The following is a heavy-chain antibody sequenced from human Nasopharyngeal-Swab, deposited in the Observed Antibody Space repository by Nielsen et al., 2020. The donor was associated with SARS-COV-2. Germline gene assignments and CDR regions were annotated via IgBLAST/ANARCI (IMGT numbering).Heavy chain of an antibody. CDR3: ARPPSPIGYCSSTSCSVDDY. V-gene: IGHV5-51*01. D-gene: IGHD2-2*01. J-gene: IGHJ4*02. CDR1: GYSFTSYW. Sequence: GESLKISCKGSGYSFTSYWIGWVRQMPGKGLEWMGIIYPGDSDTSYSPSFQGQVTISADKSISTAYLQWSSLKASDTAMYYCARPPSPIGYCSSTSCSVDDYWGQGTLVTVSS. CDR2: IYPGDSDT.